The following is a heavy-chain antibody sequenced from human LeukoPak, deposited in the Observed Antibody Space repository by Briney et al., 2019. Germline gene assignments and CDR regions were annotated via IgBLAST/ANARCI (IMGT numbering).Heavy chain of an antibody. CDR3: ARDPAPYDFWSGYYMTYYYYYMDV. CDR2: IVVGSGNT. CDR1: GFTFTSSA. Sequence: ASVKVSCKASGFTFTSSAMQWVRQARGQRLEWIGWIVVGSGNTNYAQKFQERVTITRDMSTSTAYMELSSLRSDDTAVYYCARDPAPYDFWSGYYMTYYYYYMDVWGKGTTVTVSS. D-gene: IGHD3-3*01. V-gene: IGHV1-58*02. J-gene: IGHJ6*03.